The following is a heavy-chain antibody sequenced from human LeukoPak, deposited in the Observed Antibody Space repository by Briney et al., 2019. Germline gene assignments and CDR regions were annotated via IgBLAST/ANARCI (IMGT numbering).Heavy chain of an antibody. CDR3: ARDVSLYCSSATCFHDAFDI. D-gene: IGHD2-2*01. Sequence: SETLSLTCTVSGGSISSYYWSWIRQPPGKGLEWIGYIYYSGSTNYNPSLKSRVTISVDTSKNQFSLKLSSVTAADTAVYYCARDVSLYCSSATCFHDAFDIWGQGTMVTVSS. J-gene: IGHJ3*02. V-gene: IGHV4-59*01. CDR1: GGSISSYY. CDR2: IYYSGST.